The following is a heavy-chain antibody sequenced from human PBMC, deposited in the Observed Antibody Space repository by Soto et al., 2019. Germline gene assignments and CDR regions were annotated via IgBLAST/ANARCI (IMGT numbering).Heavy chain of an antibody. V-gene: IGHV3-21*01. CDR1: GFTLSSYS. D-gene: IGHD2-2*01. Sequence: GGSLRLSCAASGFTLSSYSMNWVRQAPGKGLEWVSSISSSSSYIYYADSVKGRFTISRDNAKNSLYLQMNSLRAEDTAVYYCARDWEGYCSSTSCYRGIYYFDYWGQGTLVTVSP. CDR2: ISSSSSYI. J-gene: IGHJ4*02. CDR3: ARDWEGYCSSTSCYRGIYYFDY.